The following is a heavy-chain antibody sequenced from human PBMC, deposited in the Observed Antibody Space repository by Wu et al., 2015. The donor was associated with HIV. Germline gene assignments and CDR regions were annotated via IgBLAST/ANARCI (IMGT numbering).Heavy chain of an antibody. Sequence: QMQLVQSGAEVRKPGASVKVSCKVSGYTLSKLSMHWVRQTPGKGLEWMGGFDPKDGEIVYAQNFQGRLTMTEDTSTDTAYVELRSLRFEDTAVYYCTTLRGGYYAGSDIPAAFDIWGQGTMVTVSP. CDR1: GYTLSKLS. V-gene: IGHV1-24*01. J-gene: IGHJ3*02. CDR3: TTLRGGYYAGSDIPAAFDI. CDR2: FDPKDGEI. D-gene: IGHD3-10*01.